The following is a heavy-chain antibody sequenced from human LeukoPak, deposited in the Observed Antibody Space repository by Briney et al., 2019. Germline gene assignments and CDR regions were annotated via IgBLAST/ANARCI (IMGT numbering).Heavy chain of an antibody. CDR1: GYSISSGYY. Sequence: PSETLSLTCSVSGYSISSGYYWVWVRQPPGKGLEWVGNLYQSGTTFYNPSLKSRVTISVDTSRNQFSLKLSSVTPADTAVYYCARAGIAAAGTNWFDPWGQGTLVTVSS. V-gene: IGHV4-38-2*02. J-gene: IGHJ5*02. CDR2: LYQSGTT. D-gene: IGHD6-13*01. CDR3: ARAGIAAAGTNWFDP.